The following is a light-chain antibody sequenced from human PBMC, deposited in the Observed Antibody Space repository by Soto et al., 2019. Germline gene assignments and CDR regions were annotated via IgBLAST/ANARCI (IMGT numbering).Light chain of an antibody. CDR3: QHYGIPPA. J-gene: IGKJ4*01. V-gene: IGKV3-20*01. CDR1: QSVSSSY. Sequence: EIVLTQSPGTLSLSPGERATLSCRASQSVSSSYLAWYQQKPGQAPRLLIYGASSRATGIPDRFSGSGSGTDFTLTISRLEPEDFAVYYCQHYGIPPAFGGGTKVEIK. CDR2: GAS.